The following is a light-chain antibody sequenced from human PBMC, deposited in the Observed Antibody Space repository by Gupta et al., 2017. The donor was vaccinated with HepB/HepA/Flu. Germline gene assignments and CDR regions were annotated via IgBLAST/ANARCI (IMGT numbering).Light chain of an antibody. CDR1: SSDVGGYNY. V-gene: IGLV2-14*04. CDR2: DVS. Sequence: PGQSITISCTGTSSDVGGYNYVSWYQQHPGKAPKLMIYDVSNRPSGVSNRFSGSKAGNTASLTISGLQAEDEADYYGSSYTSSSTPVVFGGGTKLTVL. CDR3: SSYTSSSTPVV. J-gene: IGLJ2*01.